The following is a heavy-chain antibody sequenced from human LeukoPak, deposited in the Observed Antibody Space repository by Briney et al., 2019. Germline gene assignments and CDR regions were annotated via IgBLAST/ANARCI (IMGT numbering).Heavy chain of an antibody. V-gene: IGHV3-7*01. CDR2: IKQDGSEK. CDR1: GFTVSSNY. CDR3: LITELL. D-gene: IGHD1-7*01. J-gene: IGHJ4*02. Sequence: LTGGSLRLSCAASGFTVSSNYMSWVRQAPGKGLEWVANIKQDGSEKYYVDSVKGRFTISRDNAKNTLYLQMNSLRAEDTAVYYCLITELLWGQGALVTVSS.